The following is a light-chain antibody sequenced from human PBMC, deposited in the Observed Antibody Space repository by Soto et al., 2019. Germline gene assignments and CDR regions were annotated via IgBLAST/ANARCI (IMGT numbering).Light chain of an antibody. Sequence: QSVLTQPASVSGSPGQSITISCTGTSSDVGGYDYVSWYQHHPGKAPKLMIYEVSNRPSGVSNRFSGSKSGNTASLTISGLQAEDEADYYCSSYASSGTDVVFGGGTKVTVL. CDR3: SSYASSGTDVV. CDR1: SSDVGGYDY. J-gene: IGLJ2*01. CDR2: EVS. V-gene: IGLV2-14*01.